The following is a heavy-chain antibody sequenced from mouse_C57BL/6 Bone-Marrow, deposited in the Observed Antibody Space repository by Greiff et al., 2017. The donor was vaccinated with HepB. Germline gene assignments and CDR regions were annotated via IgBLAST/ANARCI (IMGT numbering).Heavy chain of an antibody. D-gene: IGHD1-1*01. V-gene: IGHV5-4*03. CDR1: GFTFSSYA. Sequence: DVMLVESGGGLVKPGGSLKLSCAASGFTFSSYAMSWVRQTPEKRLEWVATISDGGSYTYYPDNVKGRFTISRDNAKNNLYLQMSHLKSEDTAMYYCARANLITTVVTFYYFDYWGQGTTLTVSS. CDR2: ISDGGSYT. J-gene: IGHJ2*01. CDR3: ARANLITTVVTFYYFDY.